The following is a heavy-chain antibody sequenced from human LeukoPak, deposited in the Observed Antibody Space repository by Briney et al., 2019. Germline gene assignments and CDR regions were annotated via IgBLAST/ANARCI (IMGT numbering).Heavy chain of an antibody. J-gene: IGHJ3*02. D-gene: IGHD3-22*01. Sequence: ASVKASCKASGYTFTSYGISWVRQAPGQGLEWMGWISAYNGNTNYAQKLQGRVTMTTDTSTSTAYMELRSLRSDDTAVYYCARDPFSRLFSDAFDIWGQGTMVTVSS. CDR3: ARDPFSRLFSDAFDI. CDR2: ISAYNGNT. V-gene: IGHV1-18*01. CDR1: GYTFTSYG.